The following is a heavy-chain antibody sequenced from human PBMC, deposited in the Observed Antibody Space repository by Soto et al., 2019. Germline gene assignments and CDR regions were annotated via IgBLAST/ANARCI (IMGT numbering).Heavy chain of an antibody. V-gene: IGHV5-10-1*01. D-gene: IGHD3-3*01. J-gene: IGHJ6*02. CDR2: IDPSDSYI. CDR1: GYSFTKYW. Sequence: PGESLKISCKGSGYSFTKYWISWVRQMPGKGLEWMGRIDPSDSYINYSPSFQGHVTISADKSISTAYLQWSSLKASDTAMYYCARLATGNYDFWSGYYPEYGMDVWGQGTTVTVSS. CDR3: ARLATGNYDFWSGYYPEYGMDV.